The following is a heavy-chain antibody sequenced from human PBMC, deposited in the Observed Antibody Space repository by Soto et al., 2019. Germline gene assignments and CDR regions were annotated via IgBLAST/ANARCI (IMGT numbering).Heavy chain of an antibody. CDR3: ARDRIAAAGTSGPYYYGMDV. Sequence: KVSCKASGGTFSSYAISWVRQAPGQGLEWMGGIIPIFGTANYAQKFQGRVTITADESTSTAYMELSSLRSEDTAVYYCARDRIAAAGTSGPYYYGMDVWGQGTTVTVSS. CDR1: GGTFSSYA. J-gene: IGHJ6*02. CDR2: IIPIFGTA. V-gene: IGHV1-69*01. D-gene: IGHD6-13*01.